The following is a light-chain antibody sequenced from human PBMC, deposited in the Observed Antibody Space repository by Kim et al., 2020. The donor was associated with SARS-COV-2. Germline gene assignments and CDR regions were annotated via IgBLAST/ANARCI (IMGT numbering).Light chain of an antibody. V-gene: IGKV4-1*01. CDR1: QSVLYSSNNKNC. CDR2: WAS. J-gene: IGKJ4*01. CDR3: QQYYTVPIT. Sequence: DIVMTQSPDSLAVSLGERATINCKSSQSVLYSSNNKNCVAWYQQKPGQPPKLIINWASTRESGVPDRFSGSGSGTDFTLSISNLQAEDVAVYYCQQYYTVPITFGGGTKVDIK.